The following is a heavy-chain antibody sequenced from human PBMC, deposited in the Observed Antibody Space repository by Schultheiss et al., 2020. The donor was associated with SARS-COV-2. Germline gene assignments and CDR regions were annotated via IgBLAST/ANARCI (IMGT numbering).Heavy chain of an antibody. Sequence: SETLSLTCAVYGGSFSGYYWSWIRQPPGKGLEWIGYIYHSGSTYYNPSLKSRVTISVDTSKNQFSLKLSSVTAADTAVYYCARVATVTTGYHFDYWGQGTLVTVSS. CDR2: IYHSGST. CDR3: ARVATVTTGYHFDY. CDR1: GGSFSGYY. J-gene: IGHJ4*02. V-gene: IGHV4-34*01. D-gene: IGHD4-17*01.